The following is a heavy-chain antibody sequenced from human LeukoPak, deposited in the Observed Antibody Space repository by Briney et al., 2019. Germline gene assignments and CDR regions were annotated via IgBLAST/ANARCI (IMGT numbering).Heavy chain of an antibody. CDR3: VGGSGSSSDY. V-gene: IGHV4-39*01. D-gene: IGHD3-10*01. CDR2: IYYSGST. Sequence: SETLSLTCTVSGGSISSSSYYWGWIRQPPGKGLEWIGSIYYSGSTYYNPSLKSRVTISVDTSKNQFSLKLSSVTAADTAVYYCVGGSGSSSDYWGQGTLVTVSS. J-gene: IGHJ4*02. CDR1: GGSISSSSYY.